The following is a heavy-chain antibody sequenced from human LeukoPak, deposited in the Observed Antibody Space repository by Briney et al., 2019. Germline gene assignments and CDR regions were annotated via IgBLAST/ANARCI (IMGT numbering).Heavy chain of an antibody. CDR2: ISRSGTII. CDR1: GFTFSGYE. Sequence: PGGSLRLSCAASGFTFSGYEMNWVRQAPGKGLEWVSYISRSGTIISYADSVRGRLTISRDNAKNSLYLQMNSLRAEDTAVYYCARGTPNFDYWGQGTLVTVSS. CDR3: ARGTPNFDY. J-gene: IGHJ4*02. V-gene: IGHV3-48*03.